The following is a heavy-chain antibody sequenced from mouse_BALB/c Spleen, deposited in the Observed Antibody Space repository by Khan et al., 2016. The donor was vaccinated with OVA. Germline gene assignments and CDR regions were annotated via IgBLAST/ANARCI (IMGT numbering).Heavy chain of an antibody. CDR1: GFNIKDTY. Sequence: VQLMQSGAELVKPGASVKLSCTASGFNIKDTYLHWVQQRPEQGLEWIGRIAPANGNTQYDPKFQGRVTITSDTSSNTSYLQLHSLTSEDTAVNYCARPTYDCRDFEVWGEGTTVTVSS. V-gene: IGHV14-3*02. J-gene: IGHJ1*01. CDR2: IAPANGNT. D-gene: IGHD2-13*01. CDR3: ARPTYDCRDFEV.